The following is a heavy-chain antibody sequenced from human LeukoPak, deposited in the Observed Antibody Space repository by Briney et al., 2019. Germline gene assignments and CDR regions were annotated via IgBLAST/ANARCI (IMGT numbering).Heavy chain of an antibody. J-gene: IGHJ4*02. CDR3: ARITTRYSDY. Sequence: GGSLRLSCAASGFTFSNYWMTWVRQPPGKGLERVANIKQDGIEKYYVDSVKGRFTISRDNAKNCLFLQMDSLSAEDTALYYCARITTRYSDYWGQGTLVTVSS. D-gene: IGHD1-1*01. CDR1: GFTFSNYW. V-gene: IGHV3-7*05. CDR2: IKQDGIEK.